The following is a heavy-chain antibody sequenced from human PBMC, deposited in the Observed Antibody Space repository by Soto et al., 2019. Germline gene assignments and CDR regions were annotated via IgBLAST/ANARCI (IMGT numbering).Heavy chain of an antibody. CDR1: GFTLSDYA. D-gene: IGHD2-8*01. J-gene: IGHJ1*01. CDR3: AKVREDLVLLVALDF. V-gene: IGHV3-30*18. Sequence: PGGSLRLSCAASGFTLSDYAIHWVRQAPGKGLEWVAVISDDASDKYYGDSVKGRFTISRDSSKNTLYLQMNNLRPEDTAVYYCAKVREDLVLLVALDFWGQGT. CDR2: ISDDASDK.